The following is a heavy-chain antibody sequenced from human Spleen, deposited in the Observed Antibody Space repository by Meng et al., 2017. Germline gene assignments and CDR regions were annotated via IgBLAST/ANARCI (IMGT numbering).Heavy chain of an antibody. CDR1: GFTLSDYY. D-gene: IGHD1-14*01. Sequence: GGSLRLSCAASGFTLSDYYMSWIRQAPGKGLEWVSYSSSTGSTIYYADSVKGRFTISRDNAKNSLSLQMNSLRAEDTAVYYCARRPANQYYYGMDVWGQGTTVTVSS. CDR2: SSSTGSTI. J-gene: IGHJ6*02. CDR3: ARRPANQYYYGMDV. V-gene: IGHV3-11*01.